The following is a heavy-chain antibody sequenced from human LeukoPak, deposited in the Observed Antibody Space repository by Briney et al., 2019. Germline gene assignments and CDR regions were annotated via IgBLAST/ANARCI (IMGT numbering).Heavy chain of an antibody. J-gene: IGHJ6*02. CDR2: ISGDGGST. CDR3: AKDSLRELGTYYYYYGMDV. D-gene: IGHD1-26*01. Sequence: GGSLRLSCAASGFTFDDYAMHWVRQAPGKGLEWVSPISGDGGSTYYADSVKGRFTISRDNSKNSLYLQMNSLRTEDTALYYCAKDSLRELGTYYYYYGMDVWGQGTTVTVSS. V-gene: IGHV3-43*02. CDR1: GFTFDDYA.